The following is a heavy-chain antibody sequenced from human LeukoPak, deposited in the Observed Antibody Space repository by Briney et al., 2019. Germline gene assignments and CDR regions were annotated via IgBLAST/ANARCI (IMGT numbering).Heavy chain of an antibody. CDR2: IYYSGST. J-gene: IGHJ4*02. Sequence: PSETLSLTCTVSGGSISSYYCSWIRQPPGKGLEWIGYIYYSGSTNYNPSLKSRVTISVDTSKNQFSLKLSSVTAADTAVYYCARMGYSYGYFDYWGQGTLVTVSS. D-gene: IGHD5-18*01. V-gene: IGHV4-59*01. CDR1: GGSISSYY. CDR3: ARMGYSYGYFDY.